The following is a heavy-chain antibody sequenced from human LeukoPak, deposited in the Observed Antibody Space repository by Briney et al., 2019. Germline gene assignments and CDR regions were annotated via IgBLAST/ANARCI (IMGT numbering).Heavy chain of an antibody. D-gene: IGHD1-7*01. V-gene: IGHV3-30*02. CDR2: IRFDGSNK. CDR3: ARVGYNWNLWFDF. CDR1: GFTFSSYG. Sequence: GGSLRLSCAASGFTFSSYGMHWVRQAPGKGLEWVAFIRFDGSNKYYADSVKGRFTISRDNAKNSLYLQMNSLRAEDTAVYYCARVGYNWNLWFDFWGQGTTVTVSS. J-gene: IGHJ3*01.